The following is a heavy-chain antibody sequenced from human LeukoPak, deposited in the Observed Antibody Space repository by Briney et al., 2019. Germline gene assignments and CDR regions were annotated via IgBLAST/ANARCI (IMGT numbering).Heavy chain of an antibody. Sequence: ASVKVSCKVSRYTLTELSMHWVRQAPGKGLEWMGGFDPEDGETIYAQKFQGRVTMTEDTSTDTAYMELSSLRSEDTAVYYCATDPLYGDYLSAVYWGQGTLVTVSS. CDR1: RYTLTELS. CDR3: ATDPLYGDYLSAVY. V-gene: IGHV1-24*01. D-gene: IGHD4-17*01. CDR2: FDPEDGET. J-gene: IGHJ4*02.